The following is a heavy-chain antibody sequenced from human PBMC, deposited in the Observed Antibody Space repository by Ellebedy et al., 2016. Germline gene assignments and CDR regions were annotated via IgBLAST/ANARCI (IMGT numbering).Heavy chain of an antibody. Sequence: ASVKVSXXASGYTFTSYYMHWVRQAPGQGLEWMGIINPSGGSTSYAQKFQGRVTMTRDTSTSTVYMELSSLRSEDTAVYYCAREVRGGTAILGYWGQGTLVTVSS. CDR2: INPSGGST. J-gene: IGHJ4*02. D-gene: IGHD2-21*02. V-gene: IGHV1-46*01. CDR3: AREVRGGTAILGY. CDR1: GYTFTSYY.